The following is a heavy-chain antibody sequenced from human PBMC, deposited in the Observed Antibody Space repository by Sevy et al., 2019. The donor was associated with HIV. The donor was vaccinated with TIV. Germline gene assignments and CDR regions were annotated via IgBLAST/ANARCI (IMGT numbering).Heavy chain of an antibody. Sequence: GGSLRLSCAASGFTFSSYAMSWVRQAPGKGLEWVSAISGSGNTYHADSVKGRFTISRDNPKNTLFLQMNSLRAEDTAVYYCAKDRSHIIMIRGVVIFDYWGQGTLVTVSS. V-gene: IGHV3-23*01. D-gene: IGHD3-10*01. J-gene: IGHJ4*02. CDR2: ISGSGNT. CDR3: AKDRSHIIMIRGVVIFDY. CDR1: GFTFSSYA.